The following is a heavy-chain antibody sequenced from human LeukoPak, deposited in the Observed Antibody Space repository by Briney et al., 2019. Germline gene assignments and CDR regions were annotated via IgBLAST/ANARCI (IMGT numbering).Heavy chain of an antibody. Sequence: GGSLRLSCAASGFSFSTYAMSWVRQAPGKGLEWVSAISATGGSTYYADSVKGRFTISRDNSKNTLYLQINTLRAEDTAVYYCANRPLDYWGQGTLATVSS. CDR2: ISATGGST. CDR3: ANRPLDY. CDR1: GFSFSTYA. J-gene: IGHJ4*02. V-gene: IGHV3-23*01.